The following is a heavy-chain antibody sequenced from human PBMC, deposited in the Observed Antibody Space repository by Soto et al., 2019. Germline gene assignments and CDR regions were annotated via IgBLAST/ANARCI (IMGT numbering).Heavy chain of an antibody. V-gene: IGHV4-59*01. J-gene: IGHJ6*02. CDR1: GGSISSYY. CDR3: ARDIMGTSYYYYCMDV. Sequence: SETLSLTCTVSGGSISSYYWSWIRQPPGKGLEWIGYIYYSGSTNYNPSLKSRVTISVDTSKNQFSLKLSSVTAADTAVYYCARDIMGTSYYYYCMDVWGQGTTVTVSS. D-gene: IGHD2-8*01. CDR2: IYYSGST.